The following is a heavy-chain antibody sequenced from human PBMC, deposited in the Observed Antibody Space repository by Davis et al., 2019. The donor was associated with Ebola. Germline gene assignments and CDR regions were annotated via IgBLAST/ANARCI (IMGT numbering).Heavy chain of an antibody. D-gene: IGHD3-3*01. CDR3: AKVQADFWSGYFSYGMDV. J-gene: IGHJ6*02. V-gene: IGHV3-23*01. Sequence: PGGSLRLSCAASGFTFSSYAMSWVRQAPGKGLEWVSAISGSGGSTYYADSVKGRFTISRDNSKNTLYLQMNSLRAEDTAVYYCAKVQADFWSGYFSYGMDVWGQGTTVTVSS. CDR2: ISGSGGST. CDR1: GFTFSSYA.